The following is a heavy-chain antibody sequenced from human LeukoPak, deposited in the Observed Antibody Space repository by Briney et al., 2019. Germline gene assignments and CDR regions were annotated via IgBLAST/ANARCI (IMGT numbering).Heavy chain of an antibody. J-gene: IGHJ4*02. CDR3: VLRFSY. CDR1: GGSFSGYY. Sequence: SETLSLTCAVYGGSFSGYYWSWIRQPPGKGLEWIGEINHSGSTNYNPSLKSRVTISVDTSKNQFSLKLSSVTAADTAVYYCVLRFSYWGQRTLVTVSS. D-gene: IGHD3-3*01. CDR2: INHSGST. V-gene: IGHV4-34*01.